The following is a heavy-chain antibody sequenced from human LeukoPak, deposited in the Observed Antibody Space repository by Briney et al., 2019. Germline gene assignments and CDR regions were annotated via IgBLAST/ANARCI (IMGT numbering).Heavy chain of an antibody. J-gene: IGHJ5*02. V-gene: IGHV1-2*02. Sequence: ASVKVSCKASGYTFTGYYMHWVRQAPGQGLEWMEWINPNSGGTNYAQKFQGRVTMTRDTSISTAYMELSRLRSDDTAVYYCARRELALGDWFDPWGQGTLVIVSS. CDR1: GYTFTGYY. CDR3: ARRELALGDWFDP. D-gene: IGHD6-6*01. CDR2: INPNSGGT.